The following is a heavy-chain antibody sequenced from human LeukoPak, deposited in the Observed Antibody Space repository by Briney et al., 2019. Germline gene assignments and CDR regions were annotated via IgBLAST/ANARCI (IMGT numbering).Heavy chain of an antibody. V-gene: IGHV3-21*01. D-gene: IGHD3-22*01. Sequence: GGSLRLSCAASGFTFSSYSMNRVRQAPGKGLEWVSSISSSSSYIYYADSVKGRFTISRDNAKNSLYLQMNSLRAEDTAVYYCARAPYDSSGYYYGWGQGTLVTVSS. CDR2: ISSSSSYI. CDR1: GFTFSSYS. CDR3: ARAPYDSSGYYYG. J-gene: IGHJ4*02.